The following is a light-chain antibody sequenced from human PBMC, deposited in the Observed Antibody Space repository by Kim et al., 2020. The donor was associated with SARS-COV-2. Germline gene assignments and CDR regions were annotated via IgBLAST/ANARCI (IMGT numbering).Light chain of an antibody. J-gene: IGLJ2*01. Sequence: QSVLTQPPSVSAAPGQKVTISCSGSSSNIGNNYVSWYQQFPGTAPKLLIYDNDKRPSGIPDRFSGSKSGTSATLGITGLQPMDEADYYCGTWDSSLSAAVFGGGTQVTVL. V-gene: IGLV1-51*01. CDR2: DND. CDR1: SSNIGNNY. CDR3: GTWDSSLSAAV.